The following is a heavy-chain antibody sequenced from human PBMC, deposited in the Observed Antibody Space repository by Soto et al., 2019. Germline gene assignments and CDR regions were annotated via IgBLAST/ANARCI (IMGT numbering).Heavy chain of an antibody. V-gene: IGHV1-69*01. Sequence: QVQLVQSGAEVKKPGSSVKVSCKASGGTFSSYAISWVRQAPGQGLEWMGGIIPIFGTANYAQKFQGRVTITADESKSTAYMELSSLRSEDTAVYYCARSLGLLWFGEPSYGMDVWGQGTTVTVSS. J-gene: IGHJ6*02. CDR3: ARSLGLLWFGEPSYGMDV. D-gene: IGHD3-10*01. CDR1: GGTFSSYA. CDR2: IIPIFGTA.